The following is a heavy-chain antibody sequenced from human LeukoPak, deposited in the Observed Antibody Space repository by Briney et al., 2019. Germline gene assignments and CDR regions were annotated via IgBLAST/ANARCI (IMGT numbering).Heavy chain of an antibody. J-gene: IGHJ4*02. CDR2: ISGSGGST. D-gene: IGHD3-22*01. CDR3: AKRSFEYYDSSGYNDY. V-gene: IGHV3-23*01. CDR1: GFAFSSYA. Sequence: PGRSLTLSCAASGFAFSSYAMSWVRQAPGKGLEWVSAISGSGGSTYYADSVKGRFTISRDNSKNTLYLQMNSLRAEDTAVYYCAKRSFEYYDSSGYNDYWGQGTLVTVSS.